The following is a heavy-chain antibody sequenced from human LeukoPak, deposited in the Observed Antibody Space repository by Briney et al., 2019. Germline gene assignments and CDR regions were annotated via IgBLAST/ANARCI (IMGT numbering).Heavy chain of an antibody. J-gene: IGHJ3*02. CDR3: ARVSDVHAFDI. CDR1: GFTFDDYG. Sequence: TLRLSCAASGFTFDDYGMSWIRQPPGKGLEWIGYIYYSGSTYYNPSLKSRVTISVDTSKNQFSLKLSSVTAADTAVYYCARVSDVHAFDIWGQGTMVTVSS. D-gene: IGHD5/OR15-5a*01. V-gene: IGHV4-30-4*08. CDR2: IYYSGST.